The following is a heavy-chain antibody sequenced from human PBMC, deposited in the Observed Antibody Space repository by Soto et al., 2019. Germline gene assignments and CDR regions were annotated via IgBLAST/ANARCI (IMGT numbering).Heavy chain of an antibody. CDR1: GGSISSYY. Sequence: QVQLQESGPGLVKPSETLSLTCTVSGGSISSYYWSWIRQPPGKGLEWIGYIYYSGSTNYNPSLKSRVTISVDTSKNQFSLSLSSVTAADTGVYYCARVGWELAAVDVWGQGTTVTVSS. J-gene: IGHJ6*02. CDR2: IYYSGST. V-gene: IGHV4-59*01. CDR3: ARVGWELAAVDV. D-gene: IGHD1-26*01.